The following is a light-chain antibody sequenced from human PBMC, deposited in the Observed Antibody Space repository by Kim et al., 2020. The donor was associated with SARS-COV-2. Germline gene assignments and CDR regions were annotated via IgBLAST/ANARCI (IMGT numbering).Light chain of an antibody. Sequence: LSQGQTASITCSGDKLGDKYACWYQQKPGQSPVLVIYQDSKRPSGIPERFSGSNSGNTATLTISGTQAMDEADYYCQAWDSSTAVFGGGTQLTVL. J-gene: IGLJ3*02. CDR2: QDS. V-gene: IGLV3-1*01. CDR1: KLGDKY. CDR3: QAWDSSTAV.